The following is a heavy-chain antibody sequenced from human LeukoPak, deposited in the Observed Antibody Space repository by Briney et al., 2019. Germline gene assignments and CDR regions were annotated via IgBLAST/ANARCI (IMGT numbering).Heavy chain of an antibody. J-gene: IGHJ4*02. D-gene: IGHD4-17*01. CDR1: GFTFSSYW. CDR2: INTDESST. CDR3: AREVNGVGDY. V-gene: IGHV3-74*01. Sequence: GGSLRLSCAASGFTFSSYWMHWVRQAPGKGLVWVSRINTDESSTSYADSVKGRFTISRDNSKNTLYLQMNSLRAEDTAVYYCAREVNGVGDYWGQGTLVTVSS.